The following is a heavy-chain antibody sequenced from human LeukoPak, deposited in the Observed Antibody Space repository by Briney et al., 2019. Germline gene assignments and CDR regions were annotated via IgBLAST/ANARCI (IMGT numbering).Heavy chain of an antibody. CDR3: AKDLSDYCGGDCYRLTTVAFDI. CDR2: ISWNSGSI. CDR1: GFTFDDYA. D-gene: IGHD2-21*02. V-gene: IGHV3-9*01. Sequence: GGSLRLSCAASGFTFDDYAMHWVRQAPGKGLEWVSGISWNSGSIGYADSVKGRFTISRDNAKNSLYLQMNSLRAEDTALYYCAKDLSDYCGGDCYRLTTVAFDIWGQGTMVTVSS. J-gene: IGHJ3*02.